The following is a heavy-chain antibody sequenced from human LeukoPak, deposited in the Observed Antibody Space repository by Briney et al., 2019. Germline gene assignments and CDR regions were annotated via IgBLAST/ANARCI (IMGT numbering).Heavy chain of an antibody. D-gene: IGHD2-2*01. J-gene: IGHJ4*02. Sequence: PGGSLRLSCAASGXTFSDYYMSWIRQAPGKGLEWVSYSSSGSSYTNYADSVKGRFTISRDNAKNSLYLQMNSLRADDTAVYYCARDRRSGYCSSASCKGEFDYWGQGTLVTVSS. CDR2: SSSGSSYT. CDR3: ARDRRSGYCSSASCKGEFDY. V-gene: IGHV3-11*06. CDR1: GXTFSDYY.